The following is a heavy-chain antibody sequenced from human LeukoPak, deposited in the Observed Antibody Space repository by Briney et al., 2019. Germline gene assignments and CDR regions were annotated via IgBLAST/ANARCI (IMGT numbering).Heavy chain of an antibody. D-gene: IGHD2-15*01. Sequence: GGSLRLSCAASGFTFSSYAMHWVRQAPGKGLEYVSAISSNGGSTYYANSVKGRFTISRDNSKNTLYLQMNSLRAEDTAVYYCAKDAGYCSGGSCYQYYFDYWGQGTLVTVSS. CDR1: GFTFSSYA. CDR3: AKDAGYCSGGSCYQYYFDY. J-gene: IGHJ4*02. CDR2: ISSNGGST. V-gene: IGHV3-64*01.